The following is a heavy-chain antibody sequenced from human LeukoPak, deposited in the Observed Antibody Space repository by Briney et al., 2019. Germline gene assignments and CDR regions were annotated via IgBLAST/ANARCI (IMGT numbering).Heavy chain of an antibody. CDR3: ARDGRRDYYDSSGFDY. Sequence: SETLSLTCTVSGFSISTGYYWGWIRQPPGKGLEWIGSIYHSGTAYSNPSLKSRVTMSLDTSKNQFSLKLSSVTAADTAVYYCARDGRRDYYDSSGFDYWGQGTLVTVSS. CDR2: IYHSGTA. CDR1: GFSISTGYY. D-gene: IGHD3-22*01. V-gene: IGHV4-38-2*02. J-gene: IGHJ4*02.